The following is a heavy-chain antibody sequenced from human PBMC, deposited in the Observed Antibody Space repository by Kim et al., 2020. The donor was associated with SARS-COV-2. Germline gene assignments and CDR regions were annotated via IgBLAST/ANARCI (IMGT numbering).Heavy chain of an antibody. Sequence: PGASDTRYSPSFQGQVTISAEKSISTAYLQWSSLTASDTAMYYCARTGDYWGQGTLVTVSS. CDR2: PGASDT. CDR3: ARTGDY. J-gene: IGHJ4*02. D-gene: IGHD2-8*02. V-gene: IGHV5-51*01.